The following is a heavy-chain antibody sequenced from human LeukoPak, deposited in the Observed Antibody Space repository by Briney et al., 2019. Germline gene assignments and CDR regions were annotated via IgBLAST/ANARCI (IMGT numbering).Heavy chain of an antibody. CDR2: ISTTSSDI. CDR1: GFIFSDHC. D-gene: IGHD3-22*01. CDR3: ARHKYDSSGYSYLDY. V-gene: IGHV3-11*04. Sequence: GGSLRLSCAASGFIFSDHCMSWIRQAPGKGLEWISYISTTSSDISYADSVRGRLTNSRDNAKNSLYLQMNSLRVEDTAVYYCARHKYDSSGYSYLDYWGQGTLVTVSS. J-gene: IGHJ4*02.